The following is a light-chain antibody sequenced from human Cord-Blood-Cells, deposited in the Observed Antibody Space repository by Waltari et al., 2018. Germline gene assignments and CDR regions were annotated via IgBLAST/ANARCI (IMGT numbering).Light chain of an antibody. V-gene: IGKV1-39*01. CDR3: QQSYSTPRT. J-gene: IGKJ2*01. Sequence: DIQMTPSPSSLSASVGHRATITCRASQSISSYLNWYQQKPGKAPKLLIYAASTLQSGVPSRFSGSGSGTDFTLTISSLQPEDFATYYCQQSYSTPRTFGQGTKLEIK. CDR1: QSISSY. CDR2: AAS.